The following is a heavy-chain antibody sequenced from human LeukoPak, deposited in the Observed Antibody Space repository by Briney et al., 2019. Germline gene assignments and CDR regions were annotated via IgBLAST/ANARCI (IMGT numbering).Heavy chain of an antibody. CDR1: GFTFSSYS. J-gene: IGHJ4*02. CDR3: AKGLLRDYDWLSY. V-gene: IGHV3-23*01. D-gene: IGHD3-9*01. Sequence: PGGSPRLSCAASGFTFSSYSMNWVRQAPGKGLEWVSAISGGGISTYYAESVKGRFTISRDNSKNTLYLQMNSLRAEDTALYYCAKGLLRDYDWLSYWGQGTLVTVSS. CDR2: ISGGGIST.